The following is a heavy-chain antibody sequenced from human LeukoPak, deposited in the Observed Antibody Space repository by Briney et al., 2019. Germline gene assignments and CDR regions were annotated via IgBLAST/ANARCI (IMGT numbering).Heavy chain of an antibody. V-gene: IGHV1-46*01. CDR1: GYTFTGYY. J-gene: IGHJ3*02. D-gene: IGHD5-24*01. Sequence: ASVKVSCKASGYTFTGYYMHWVRQAPGQGLEWMGIINPSGGSTSYAQKFQGRVTMTRDMSTSTDYMELSSLRSEDTAVYYCARESVSRWLQFGAFDIWGQGTMVTVSS. CDR3: ARESVSRWLQFGAFDI. CDR2: INPSGGST.